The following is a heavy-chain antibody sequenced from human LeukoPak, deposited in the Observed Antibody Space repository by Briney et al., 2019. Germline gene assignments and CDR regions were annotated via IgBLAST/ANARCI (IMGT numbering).Heavy chain of an antibody. CDR3: ARDPYSGNYGNYYYYYMDV. J-gene: IGHJ6*03. Sequence: PGGSLRLSCAAPGFTFSDYYMSWIRQAPGRALEGVSSITSSGTYIFYADSVKGRFTISRDNAKNSLYLQMNSLGPEDTAVYYCARDPYSGNYGNYYYYYMDVWGKGTTVTISS. CDR1: GFTFSDYY. CDR2: ITSSGTYI. D-gene: IGHD1-26*01. V-gene: IGHV3-11*04.